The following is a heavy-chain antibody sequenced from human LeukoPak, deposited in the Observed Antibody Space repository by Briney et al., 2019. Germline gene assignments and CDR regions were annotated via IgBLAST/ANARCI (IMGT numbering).Heavy chain of an antibody. CDR3: AALDTAKVPLPD. J-gene: IGHJ4*02. CDR2: IYRDGSAT. CDR1: RFTSSEQW. V-gene: IGHV3-7*01. Sequence: RGSLRLSCAASRFTSSEQWMSSVRQAPRGGLEWGASIYRDGSATYSVDSVKGRFTISRDKAQNLLFLQMNSLRVEDTAVYYCAALDTAKVPLPDWGQGTLVTVSS. D-gene: IGHD2-15*01.